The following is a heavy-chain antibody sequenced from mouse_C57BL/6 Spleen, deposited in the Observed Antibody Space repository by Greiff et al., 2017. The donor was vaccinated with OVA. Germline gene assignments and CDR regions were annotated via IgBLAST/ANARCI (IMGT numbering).Heavy chain of an antibody. CDR3: ARNLYGSYYAMDY. CDR1: GYTFTSYW. CDR2: IHPNSGST. Sequence: QVHVKQPGAELVKPGASVKLSCKASGYTFTSYWMHWVKQRPGQGLEWIGMIHPNSGSTNYNEKFKSKATLTVDKSSSTAYMQLSSLTSEDSAVYYCARNLYGSYYAMDYWGQGTSVTVSS. D-gene: IGHD1-1*01. J-gene: IGHJ4*01. V-gene: IGHV1-64*01.